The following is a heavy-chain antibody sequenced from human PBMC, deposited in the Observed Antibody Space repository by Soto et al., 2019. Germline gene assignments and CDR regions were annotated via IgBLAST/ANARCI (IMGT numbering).Heavy chain of an antibody. CDR3: ARTRSAWSDFHYYSLDV. D-gene: IGHD1-26*01. V-gene: IGHV3-30*03. J-gene: IGHJ6*02. Sequence: PWGSLRLSCAASGFTFNSYGIHLFRHCPCNWLEWVAFISYDSTKTYYADSVKGRFTISRDNSNSALYVQMNSLTGEDTAVYCCARTRSAWSDFHYYSLDVWGQGTTVTVSS. CDR1: GFTFNSYG. CDR2: ISYDSTKT.